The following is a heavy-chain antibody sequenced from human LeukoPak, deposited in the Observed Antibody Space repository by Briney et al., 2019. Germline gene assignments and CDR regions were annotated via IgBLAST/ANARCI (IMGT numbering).Heavy chain of an antibody. D-gene: IGHD3-16*01. Sequence: GGSLRLSCAASGFTFGSYAMHWVRQAPGKGLEWAAVISYDGSNKYYADSVKGRFTISRDNSKNTLYLQMNSLRAEDTAVYYCASSSYYDYVWGSYPGTDYWGQGTLVTVSS. CDR2: ISYDGSNK. V-gene: IGHV3-30*04. CDR1: GFTFGSYA. CDR3: ASSSYYDYVWGSYPGTDY. J-gene: IGHJ4*02.